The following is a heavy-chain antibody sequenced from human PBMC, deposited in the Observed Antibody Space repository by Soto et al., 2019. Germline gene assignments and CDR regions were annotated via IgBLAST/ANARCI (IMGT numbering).Heavy chain of an antibody. J-gene: IGHJ6*02. Sequence: ASVKVSCKASGYTFTSYGISWVRQAPGQGLEWMGWISAYNGNTNYAQKLQGRVTMTTDTSTSTAYMELRSLRSDDTAVYYCARDSDFGVTMMRVVWGQGTTVTVSS. CDR1: GYTFTSYG. D-gene: IGHD3-22*01. CDR2: ISAYNGNT. V-gene: IGHV1-18*01. CDR3: ARDSDFGVTMMRVV.